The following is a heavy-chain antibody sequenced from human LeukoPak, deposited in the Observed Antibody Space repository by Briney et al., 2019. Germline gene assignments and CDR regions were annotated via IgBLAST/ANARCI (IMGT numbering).Heavy chain of an antibody. J-gene: IGHJ5*02. CDR1: GFTFSSYA. D-gene: IGHD3-3*01. CDR3: AKGLREYDFWSGYAT. V-gene: IGHV3-23*01. Sequence: GGSLRLSCAASGFTFSSYAMMWVRQAPGKGRDWVSTISVSGGSPNYADSVKGRFTISRDNSKNTLFLQMNSLRAEDTALYYCAKGLREYDFWSGYATWGQGTLVTVSS. CDR2: ISVSGGSP.